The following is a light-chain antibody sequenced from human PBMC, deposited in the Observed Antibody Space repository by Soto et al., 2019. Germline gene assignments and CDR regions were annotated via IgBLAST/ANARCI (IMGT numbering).Light chain of an antibody. CDR2: DAS. J-gene: IGKJ2*01. V-gene: IGKV1-5*01. CDR3: HQYDSSSPT. Sequence: DIQMTQSPSTLSASVGDGVTITCRASQNISVWLAWYQQRPGKAPKFLIYDASNLETGVSSRFSGSGSGTAFTLTIRSLQPDDFATYYCHQYDSSSPTFGQGTKLEIK. CDR1: QNISVW.